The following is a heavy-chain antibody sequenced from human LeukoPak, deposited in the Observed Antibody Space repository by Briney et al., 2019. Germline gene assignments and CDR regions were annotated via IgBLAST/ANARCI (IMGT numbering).Heavy chain of an antibody. Sequence: GGSLRLSCAASGFTCSSYAMSWVRQAPGLGLEWVSAISGSGGSTYYADSVKGRFTIARDNSKNTLYLQMNSLRAEDTAVYYCARLRLTYYDFWSGLDPWGQGTLVTVSS. J-gene: IGHJ5*02. CDR1: GFTCSSYA. CDR3: ARLRLTYYDFWSGLDP. CDR2: ISGSGGST. V-gene: IGHV3-23*01. D-gene: IGHD3-3*01.